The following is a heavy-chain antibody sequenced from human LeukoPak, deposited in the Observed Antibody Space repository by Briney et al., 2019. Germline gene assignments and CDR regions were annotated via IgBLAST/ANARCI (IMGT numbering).Heavy chain of an antibody. CDR1: GFTVSSNY. J-gene: IGHJ4*02. D-gene: IGHD5-24*01. CDR3: ARGWRQSHLFDY. Sequence: PGGSLRLSCAASGFTVSSNYMSWVRQAPGKGLEWVSVLYSGGSTYYADSVKGRFTISRDNSKNTLYLQMNSLRVEDTAVYYCARGWRQSHLFDYWGQGTLVTVSS. CDR2: LYSGGST. V-gene: IGHV3-66*01.